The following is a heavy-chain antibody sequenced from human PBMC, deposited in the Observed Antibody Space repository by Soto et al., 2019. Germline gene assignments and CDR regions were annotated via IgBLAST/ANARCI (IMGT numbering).Heavy chain of an antibody. CDR1: GFTVSSNY. CDR2: IYSGGST. D-gene: IGHD3-22*01. V-gene: IGHV3-53*01. Sequence: LGGSLRLSCAASGFTVSSNYMSWVRQAPGKGLEWVSVIYSGGSTYYADSVKGRFTISRDNSKNTLYLQMNSLRAEDTAVYYCARDYYDSSGYYPRYGMDVWGQGTTVTVSS. CDR3: ARDYYDSSGYYPRYGMDV. J-gene: IGHJ6*02.